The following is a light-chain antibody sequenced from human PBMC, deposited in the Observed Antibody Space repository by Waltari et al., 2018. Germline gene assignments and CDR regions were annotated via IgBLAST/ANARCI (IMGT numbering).Light chain of an antibody. CDR1: SNNVGNQG. Sequence: QARLTQPPSVSNALRQTATLTCTGNSNNVGNQGAAWLQQHQGHPPKLLSYRDNDRPHGNSMSVSSSGSGNTASLTITGLQPEDEADYYCSAWDTSLTGWVFGGGTKLTVL. CDR3: SAWDTSLTGWV. CDR2: RDN. V-gene: IGLV10-54*04. J-gene: IGLJ3*02.